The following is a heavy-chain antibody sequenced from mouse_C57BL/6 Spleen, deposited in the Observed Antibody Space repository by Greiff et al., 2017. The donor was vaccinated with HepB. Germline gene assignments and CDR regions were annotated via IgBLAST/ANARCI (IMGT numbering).Heavy chain of an antibody. CDR1: GFSLSTSNMG. J-gene: IGHJ2*01. D-gene: IGHD2-12*01. Sequence: QVTLKVSGPGILQPSQTLSLTCSFSGFSLSTSNMGIGWIRQPSGKGLEWLAHTWWNDAKYYNPSLKSRLKIYKDTSNNQVFLKINSVDTADTATYYCAQIGSNDGGVYLDYWGQGTTLTVSS. V-gene: IGHV8-5*01. CDR3: AQIGSNDGGVYLDY. CDR2: TWWNDAK.